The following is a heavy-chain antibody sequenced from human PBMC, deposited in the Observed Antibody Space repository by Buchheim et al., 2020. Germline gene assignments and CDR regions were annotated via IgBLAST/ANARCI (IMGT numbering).Heavy chain of an antibody. Sequence: QVQLVQSGAEVKKPGASEKVSCKASGYTFTSYYMHWVRQAPGQGLEWMGIINPSGGSTSYAQKFQGRVTMTRDTSTSTVYMELSSLRSEDTAVYYCARDSADIVVVPAAMGYFDYWGQGTL. CDR1: GYTFTSYY. V-gene: IGHV1-46*01. D-gene: IGHD2-2*01. CDR2: INPSGGST. J-gene: IGHJ4*02. CDR3: ARDSADIVVVPAAMGYFDY.